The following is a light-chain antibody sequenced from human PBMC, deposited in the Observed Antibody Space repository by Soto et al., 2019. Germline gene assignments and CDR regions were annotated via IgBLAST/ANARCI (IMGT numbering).Light chain of an antibody. Sequence: QSALTQPASVSGSPVQSITISCTGTSSDVGSYNLVSWYQQHPGKAPKLMIYEVSKRPSGVSTRFSCSKSGNKASLTISGLQAEDEADYYCCSYAGSSNSYAFRTGTKVTVL. V-gene: IGLV2-23*02. J-gene: IGLJ1*01. CDR2: EVS. CDR3: CSYAGSSNSYA. CDR1: SSDVGSYNL.